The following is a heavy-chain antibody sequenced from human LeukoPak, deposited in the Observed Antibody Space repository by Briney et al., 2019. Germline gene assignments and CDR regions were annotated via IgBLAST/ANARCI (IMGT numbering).Heavy chain of an antibody. CDR1: GYTFTTHD. V-gene: IGHV1-8*01. Sequence: GASVKVSCKASGYTFTTHDINWVRQATGQGLEWMGWMNPDSGNTGYAQRFLGRLTMTRDTSTSTAYMELSSLRSEDTAVYYCARDRGVSGVDQGVHYYGLDVWGQGTTVTVSS. D-gene: IGHD3-3*01. J-gene: IGHJ6*02. CDR3: ARDRGVSGVDQGVHYYGLDV. CDR2: MNPDSGNT.